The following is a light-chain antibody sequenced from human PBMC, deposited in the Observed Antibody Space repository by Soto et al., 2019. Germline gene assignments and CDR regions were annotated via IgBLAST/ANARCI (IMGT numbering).Light chain of an antibody. V-gene: IGLV2-11*01. J-gene: IGLJ2*01. CDR2: DVS. CDR3: CSYAGSYTFVL. CDR1: SSDVGGYNY. Sequence: QSALTQPRSVSGSPGQSVTISCTGTSSDVGGYNYVSWYQQLPGKAPKLMIYDVSKRPSGVPDRFSGSKSGNTASLTISGLQAEDEADYYCCSYAGSYTFVLFGGGTKLTVL.